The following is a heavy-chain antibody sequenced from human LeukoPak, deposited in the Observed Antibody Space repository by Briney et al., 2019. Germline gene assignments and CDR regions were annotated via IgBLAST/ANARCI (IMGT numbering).Heavy chain of an antibody. Sequence: GGSLRLSCAGSGFTFRSYWMNWVRQAPGKGLEWLAIIKQDGTEKHYKGSVEGRFTISRDNAKNSLYLQMNSLKAEDTAVYYCAKLQSPYNSNPHDAFDIWGQGTMVTVSS. CDR1: GFTFRSYW. V-gene: IGHV3-7*03. J-gene: IGHJ3*02. D-gene: IGHD1-14*01. CDR2: IKQDGTEK. CDR3: AKLQSPYNSNPHDAFDI.